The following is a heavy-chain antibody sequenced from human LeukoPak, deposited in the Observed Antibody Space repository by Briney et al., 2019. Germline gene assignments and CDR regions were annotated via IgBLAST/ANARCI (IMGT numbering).Heavy chain of an antibody. V-gene: IGHV1-69*06. J-gene: IGHJ6*04. CDR2: IIPIFGTA. CDR1: GGTFSSYA. CDR3: ARVLGVVPAAMSYYGMDV. D-gene: IGHD2-2*01. Sequence: APVKVSCKASGGTFSSYAISWVRQAPGQGLEWMGGIIPIFGTANYAQKFQGRVTITADKSTSTAYMELSSLRSEDTAVYYCARVLGVVPAAMSYYGMDVWGKGTTVTVSS.